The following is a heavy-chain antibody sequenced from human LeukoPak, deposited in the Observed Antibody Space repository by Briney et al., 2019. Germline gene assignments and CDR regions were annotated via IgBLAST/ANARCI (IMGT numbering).Heavy chain of an antibody. CDR2: IKSKNVGETT. Sequence: GGSLRLSCVVSGLTFGNAWMRWVRQAPGKGLEWVGRIKSKNVGETTEYAAPVQGRFTISRDDSKNTVYLQMSGLKTEDTAVYYCTTGPGNSGYWGQGTLVTVSS. V-gene: IGHV3-15*01. D-gene: IGHD4-23*01. CDR3: TTGPGNSGY. J-gene: IGHJ4*02. CDR1: GLTFGNAW.